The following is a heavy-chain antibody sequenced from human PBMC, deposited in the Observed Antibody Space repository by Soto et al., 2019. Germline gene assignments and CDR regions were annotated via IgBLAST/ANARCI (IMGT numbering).Heavy chain of an antibody. CDR2: IYYSGIT. D-gene: IGHD7-27*01. CDR1: GGSFSSSTYY. CDR3: ARQDVRAWGRFDP. Sequence: SESLSLTCTAPGGSFSSSTYYWGWILQPPGKGLEWIGTIYYSGITYYNPSLQSRVTISVDTSKNQFSLRLSFVTAADAALYFCARQDVRAWGRFDPWGQGTLVTVSS. J-gene: IGHJ5*02. V-gene: IGHV4-39*01.